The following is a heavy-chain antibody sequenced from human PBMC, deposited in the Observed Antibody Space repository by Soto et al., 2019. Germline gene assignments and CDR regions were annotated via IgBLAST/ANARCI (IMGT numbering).Heavy chain of an antibody. CDR2: IYHSGST. CDR3: ATNAEYYFDF. D-gene: IGHD3-10*01. CDR1: GGSISSSNW. J-gene: IGHJ4*02. Sequence: VQLQESGPGLVKPSGTLSLTCAVSGGSISSSNWGSWVRQPPAKGLEWIGEIYHSGSTNYNPSLKSRVPISVDKSKTQFSPALSSVTAADRCVYYCATNAEYYFDFWGQGTLVTVSS. V-gene: IGHV4-4*02.